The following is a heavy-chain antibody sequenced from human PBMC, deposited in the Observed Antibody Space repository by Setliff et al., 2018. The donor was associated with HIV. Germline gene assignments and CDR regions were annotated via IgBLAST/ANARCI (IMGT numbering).Heavy chain of an antibody. Sequence: SETLSLTCTVSGSSISYFYWNWIRQSPGKGLEWIGTFYYNGDSRYNPSLKSRVTISVDTSNQQFSLKLSSVTAADTAVYYCARSYYNFANGYYYYYYMDVWGKGTTVTVSS. D-gene: IGHD3-3*01. J-gene: IGHJ6*03. V-gene: IGHV4-59*12. CDR3: ARSYYNFANGYYYYYYMDV. CDR1: GSSISYFY. CDR2: FYYNGDS.